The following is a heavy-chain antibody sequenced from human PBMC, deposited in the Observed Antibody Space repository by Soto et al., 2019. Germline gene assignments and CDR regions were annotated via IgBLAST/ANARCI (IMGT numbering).Heavy chain of an antibody. Sequence: QVQLQESGPGLVKPSETLSLTCTVSGGSISSYYWSWIRQPPGKGLEWIGYIYYSGSTNYNPSLKSRVTISVDTSKNQFSLKLSSVTAADTAVYYCARHRRVWGGVIDPWGQGTLVTVSS. D-gene: IGHD3-10*01. V-gene: IGHV4-59*08. CDR1: GGSISSYY. CDR3: ARHRRVWGGVIDP. J-gene: IGHJ5*02. CDR2: IYYSGST.